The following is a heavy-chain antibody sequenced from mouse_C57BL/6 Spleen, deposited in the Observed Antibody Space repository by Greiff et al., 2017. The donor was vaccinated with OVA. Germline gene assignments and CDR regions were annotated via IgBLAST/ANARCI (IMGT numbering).Heavy chain of an antibody. Sequence: QVQLQQSGTELVKPGASVKLSCKASGYTFTSYWMHWVKQRPGQGLEWIGNINPSNGGTNYNEKFKSKATLTVDKSSSTAYMQLSSLTSEDSAVYYCARKGGYYVDWYFDVWGTGTTVTVSS. CDR3: ARKGGYYVDWYFDV. V-gene: IGHV1-53*01. CDR1: GYTFTSYW. CDR2: INPSNGGT. D-gene: IGHD2-3*01. J-gene: IGHJ1*03.